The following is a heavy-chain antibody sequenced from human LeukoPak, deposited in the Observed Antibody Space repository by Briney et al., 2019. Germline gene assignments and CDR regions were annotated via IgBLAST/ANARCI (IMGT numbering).Heavy chain of an antibody. CDR1: GFMFSNYG. CDR2: ISVSGSFT. CDR3: TTELDVRPNHY. D-gene: IGHD1-14*01. J-gene: IGHJ4*02. V-gene: IGHV3-23*01. Sequence: GGSLRLSCAASGFMFSNYGMSWVRQAPGKGLEWVSSISVSGSFTYYADSVKGRFTISRDDSKNTLYLQMNSLKSEDTAVYYCTTELDVRPNHYWGQGTLVTVSS.